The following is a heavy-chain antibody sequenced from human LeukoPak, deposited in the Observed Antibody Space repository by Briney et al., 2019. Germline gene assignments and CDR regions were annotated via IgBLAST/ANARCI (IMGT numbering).Heavy chain of an antibody. V-gene: IGHV4-61*01. CDR1: GGSVSSGSYY. Sequence: PSETLSLTCTVSGGSVSSGSYYWTWIRQPPGKGLECVGYVYYSGSTNYNPSLESRVTISVDTSKNQFSLKLSSVAAADTAVYYCARGVVTYYSGMDMWSHGTTVTVSS. J-gene: IGHJ6*02. CDR3: ARGVVTYYSGMDM. D-gene: IGHD2-15*01. CDR2: VYYSGST.